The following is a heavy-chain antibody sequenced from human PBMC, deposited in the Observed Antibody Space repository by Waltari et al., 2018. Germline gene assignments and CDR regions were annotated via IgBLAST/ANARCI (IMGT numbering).Heavy chain of an antibody. J-gene: IGHJ6*03. V-gene: IGHV3-21*01. CDR2: ISSSSSYI. D-gene: IGHD5-12*01. CDR1: GFTFRSYR. CDR3: ARANQVEMATILYYYYYMDV. Sequence: EVQLVESGGGLVKPGGSLRLSCAASGFTFRSYRMNWVRQAPGKGLEWVSSISSSSSYIYYADSVKGRFTISRDNAKNSLYLQMNSLRAEDTAVYYCARANQVEMATILYYYYYMDVWAKGPRSPSP.